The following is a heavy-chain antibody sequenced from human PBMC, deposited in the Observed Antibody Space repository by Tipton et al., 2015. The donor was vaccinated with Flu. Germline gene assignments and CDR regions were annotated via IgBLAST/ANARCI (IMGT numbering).Heavy chain of an antibody. CDR2: INHSGRT. CDR3: ARQGGYYFDY. D-gene: IGHD5-12*01. CDR1: GGSVSGHY. V-gene: IGHV4-34*01. J-gene: IGHJ4*02. Sequence: TLSLTCAVYGGSVSGHYWSWIRQPPGKGLGWIGEINHSGRTNYNPSLKSRVTISVDTSKNQFSLKLSSVNAADTAVDYCARQGGYYFDYWGQGDRVTVSS.